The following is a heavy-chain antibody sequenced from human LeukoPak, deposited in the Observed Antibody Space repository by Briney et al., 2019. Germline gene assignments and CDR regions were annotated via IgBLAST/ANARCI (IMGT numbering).Heavy chain of an antibody. CDR2: IWYDGSDK. Sequence: PGGSLRLSCAASGFTFSSYGMYWVRQAPGKGLEWVAVIWYDGSDKYYADSVKGRFTISRDNSKNTLYLQMNSLRVEDTAVYYCAKDPSHCSGGYCWDYYYYMDVWGKGTTVTVSS. V-gene: IGHV3-33*06. J-gene: IGHJ6*03. CDR3: AKDPSHCSGGYCWDYYYYMDV. D-gene: IGHD2-21*02. CDR1: GFTFSSYG.